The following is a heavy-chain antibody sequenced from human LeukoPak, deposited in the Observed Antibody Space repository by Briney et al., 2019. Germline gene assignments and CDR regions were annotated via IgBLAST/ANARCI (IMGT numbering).Heavy chain of an antibody. D-gene: IGHD5-12*01. J-gene: IGHJ4*02. CDR1: GITFSFSW. CDR2: IYSGGST. Sequence: PGGSLRLSCAASGITFSFSWMHWVRQAPGKGLEWVSVIYSGGSTYYADSVKGRFTISRDNSKNTLYLQMNSLRAEDTAVYYCTTHDHATTIRGSLYWGQGTLVTVSS. V-gene: IGHV3-66*01. CDR3: TTHDHATTIRGSLY.